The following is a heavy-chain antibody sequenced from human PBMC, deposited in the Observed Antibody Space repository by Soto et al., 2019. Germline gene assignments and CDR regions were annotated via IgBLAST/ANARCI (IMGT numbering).Heavy chain of an antibody. D-gene: IGHD6-19*01. CDR2: IIPIFGTA. Sequence: QVQLVQSGAEVKKPGSSVKVSCKASRGTFSSYAISWVRQAPGQGLEWMGGIIPIFGTANYAQKFQGRVTITAYESTSTAYMELSSLRSEDTAVYYCARAGGSLIAVADPLFDYWGQGTLVTVSS. CDR1: RGTFSSYA. J-gene: IGHJ4*02. V-gene: IGHV1-69*01. CDR3: ARAGGSLIAVADPLFDY.